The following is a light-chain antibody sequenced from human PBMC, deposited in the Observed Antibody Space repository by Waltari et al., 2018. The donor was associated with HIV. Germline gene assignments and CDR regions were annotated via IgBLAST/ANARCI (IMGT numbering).Light chain of an antibody. CDR1: SSSIGSNT. CDR3: AAWDDSLNGFWV. CDR2: SNN. V-gene: IGLV1-44*01. J-gene: IGLJ3*02. Sequence: QSVLTQPPSASGTPGQRVTISCSGSSSSIGSNTVNWFQRLPGTAPKLLIYSNNQRPSGVPDRFSGSKSGTSASLAISGLQSEDEADYYCAAWDDSLNGFWVFGGGTKLTVL.